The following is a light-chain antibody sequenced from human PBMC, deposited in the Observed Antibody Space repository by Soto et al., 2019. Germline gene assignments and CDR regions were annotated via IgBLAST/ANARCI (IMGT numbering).Light chain of an antibody. J-gene: IGLJ1*01. Sequence: QSVLTQPASVSGSPGQSITISCTGSSSDIGAYNYVSWFQQYPGKAPKLIISEVSNRPSGVSNRFSGSKSGTAASLTISGLQTEDESDYFCFSFTPDWTPVFGTGTKVTVL. CDR3: FSFTPDWTPV. CDR2: EVS. V-gene: IGLV2-14*01. CDR1: SSDIGAYNY.